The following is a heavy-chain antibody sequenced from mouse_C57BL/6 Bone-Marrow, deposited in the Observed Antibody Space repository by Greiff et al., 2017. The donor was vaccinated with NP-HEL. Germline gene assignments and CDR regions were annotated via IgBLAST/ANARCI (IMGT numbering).Heavy chain of an antibody. Sequence: EVQLQQSGPELVKPGASVKISCKASGYSFTGYYMNWVKQSPEKSLEWIGEINPSTGGTTYNQKFKAKATLTVDKSSSTAYMQLKSLTSEDSAVYYCARVTTVVGGYYYAMDYWGQGTSVTVSS. J-gene: IGHJ4*01. CDR3: ARVTTVVGGYYYAMDY. CDR1: GYSFTGYY. D-gene: IGHD1-1*01. CDR2: INPSTGGT. V-gene: IGHV1-42*01.